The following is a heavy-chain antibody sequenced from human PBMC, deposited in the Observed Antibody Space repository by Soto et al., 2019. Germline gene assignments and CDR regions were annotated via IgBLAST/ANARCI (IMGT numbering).Heavy chain of an antibody. Sequence: SETLSLTCAVSGYSISSGYYWGCIRQPPGKGLEWIGIIYHSGSTYHSGNTYYNPSLKSRVTISVDTSKNQFSLRLSSVTAADTAVYYCARDTGGNGDYYYYGMDVWGQGTTVTVSS. J-gene: IGHJ6*02. CDR3: ARDTGGNGDYYYYGMDV. D-gene: IGHD1-1*01. CDR2: IYHSGSTYHSGNT. V-gene: IGHV4-38-2*02. CDR1: GYSISSGYY.